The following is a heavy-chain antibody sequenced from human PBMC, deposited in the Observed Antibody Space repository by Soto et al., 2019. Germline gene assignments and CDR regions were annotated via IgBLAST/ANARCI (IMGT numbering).Heavy chain of an antibody. CDR2: INPNSGGT. D-gene: IGHD2-21*02. J-gene: IGHJ3*02. V-gene: IGHV1-2*02. CDR1: GYTFTGCY. Sequence: ASVKVSCKASGYTFTGCYMHWVRQAPGQGLEWMGWINPNSGGTNYAQKFQGRVTMTRDMSISTAYMELSRLRSDDTAVYYCARDRGCGGDCYLWAFDIWGQGTMVTVSS. CDR3: ARDRGCGGDCYLWAFDI.